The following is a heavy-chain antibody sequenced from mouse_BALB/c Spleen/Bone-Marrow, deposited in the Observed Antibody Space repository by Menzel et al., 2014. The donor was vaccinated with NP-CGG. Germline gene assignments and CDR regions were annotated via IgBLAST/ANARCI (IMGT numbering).Heavy chain of an antibody. CDR2: IDTSDSYT. CDR3: ARGGHDFSLDY. J-gene: IGHJ4*01. D-gene: IGHD2-4*01. Sequence: VQLQQSGAELGMPGASVKMSCKASGYTFTDNWIYWVKQRPGQGLEWIGAIDTSDSYTNYNQKFMGKASLTVDASSSTAYVQVSSLTSDGSAVYYCARGGHDFSLDYWGQGTSVTVSS. CDR1: GYTFTDNW. V-gene: IGHV1-69*01.